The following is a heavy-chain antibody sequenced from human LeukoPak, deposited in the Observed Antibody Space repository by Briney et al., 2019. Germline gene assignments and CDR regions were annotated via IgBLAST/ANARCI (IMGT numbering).Heavy chain of an antibody. J-gene: IGHJ3*02. CDR3: ARGHYYYDSSGEDAFDI. V-gene: IGHV1-69*06. D-gene: IGHD3-22*01. Sequence: VASVKVSCKTSGGTFSTYAITWVRQTPGQGLEWMGGIIPMFGTANYAQKFQDRVTITADKSTSTAYMELSSLRSEDTAVYYCARGHYYYDSSGEDAFDIWGQGTMVTVSS. CDR2: IIPMFGTA. CDR1: GGTFSTYA.